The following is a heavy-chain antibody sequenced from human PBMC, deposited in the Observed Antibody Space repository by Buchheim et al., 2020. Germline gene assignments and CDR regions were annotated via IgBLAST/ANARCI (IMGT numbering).Heavy chain of an antibody. J-gene: IGHJ4*02. D-gene: IGHD2-21*01. CDR1: GFTFTNYA. CDR2: ISGSGFRT. CDR3: AKDILGMWYYFDY. V-gene: IGHV3-23*01. Sequence: EVQLLESGGGLVQPGGSLRLSCAASGFTFTNYAMSWVRQAPGKGLEWVSGISGSGFRTYYADSVKGSFTISRDNSKNTYLQMNSLRAEDTAIYYCAKDILGMWYYFDYWGQGAL.